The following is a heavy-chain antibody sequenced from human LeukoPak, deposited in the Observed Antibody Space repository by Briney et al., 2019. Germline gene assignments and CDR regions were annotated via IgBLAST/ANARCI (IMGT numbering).Heavy chain of an antibody. CDR1: GGSISIYY. CDR3: AGDYYYYGMDV. V-gene: IGHV4-59*08. Sequence: SSETLSLTCTVSGGSISIYYWSWIRQPPGKGLEWIGYIYYSGSTNYNPSLKSRVTISVDTSKNQFSLKLSSVTAADTAVYYCAGDYYYYGMDVWGQGTTVTVSS. CDR2: IYYSGST. J-gene: IGHJ6*02.